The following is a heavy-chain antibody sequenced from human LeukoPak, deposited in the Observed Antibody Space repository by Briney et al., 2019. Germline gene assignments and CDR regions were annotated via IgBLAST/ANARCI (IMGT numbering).Heavy chain of an antibody. CDR2: ISGSGGST. Sequence: GGSLRLPCAASGLTFSSYAMSWVRQAPGKGLEWVSAISGSGGSTYYADSVKGRFTISRDNSKNTLYLQMNSLRAEDTAVYYCAKVPHYYYDSSGYYSDYWGQGTLVTVSS. V-gene: IGHV3-23*01. CDR3: AKVPHYYYDSSGYYSDY. J-gene: IGHJ4*02. D-gene: IGHD3-22*01. CDR1: GLTFSSYA.